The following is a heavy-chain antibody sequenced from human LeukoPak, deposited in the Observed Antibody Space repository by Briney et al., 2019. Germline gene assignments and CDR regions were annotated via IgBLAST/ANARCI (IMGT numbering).Heavy chain of an antibody. CDR3: VGHHPRNTVDF. V-gene: IGHV4-59*08. CDR2: ISDIGSI. CDR1: GGSISSYY. J-gene: IGHJ4*02. Sequence: SETLSLTCTVSGGSISSYYWSWIRQPPGKGLEWIAYISDIGSINYNPSLKSRVTISLDTSKNQFSLKLSSVTAADTAVYYCVGHHPRNTVDFWGQGTLVTVSS. D-gene: IGHD2/OR15-2a*01.